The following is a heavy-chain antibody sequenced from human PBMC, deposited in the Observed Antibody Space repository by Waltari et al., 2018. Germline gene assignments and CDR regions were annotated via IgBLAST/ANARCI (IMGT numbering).Heavy chain of an antibody. CDR3: ASFPRGSGYSIDY. CDR1: GFTFSSYW. J-gene: IGHJ4*02. CDR2: IIPIFGTA. Sequence: VQLVESGGGLVQPGGSLRLSCAASGFTFSSYWMSWVRQAPGKGLEWMGGIIPIFGTANYAQKCQGRVTITTDESTSTAYMELSSLRSEDTAVYYCASFPRGSGYSIDYWGQGTLVTVSS. V-gene: IGHV1-69*01. D-gene: IGHD5-18*01.